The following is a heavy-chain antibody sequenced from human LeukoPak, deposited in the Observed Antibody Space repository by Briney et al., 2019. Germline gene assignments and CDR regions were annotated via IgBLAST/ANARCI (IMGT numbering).Heavy chain of an antibody. CDR3: AKDGYSYGYYYMDV. CDR1: GFTFSSYS. D-gene: IGHD5-18*01. V-gene: IGHV3-21*01. CDR2: ISSSSSYI. Sequence: PGGSLRLSCAASGFTFSSYSMNWVRQAPGKGLEWVSSISSSSSYIYYADSVKGRFTISRDNSKNTLYLQMNSLRAEDTAVYYCAKDGYSYGYYYMDVWGKGTTVTISS. J-gene: IGHJ6*03.